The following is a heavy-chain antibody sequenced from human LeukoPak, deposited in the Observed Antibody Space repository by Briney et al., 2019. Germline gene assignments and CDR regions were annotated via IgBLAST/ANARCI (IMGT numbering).Heavy chain of an antibody. J-gene: IGHJ4*02. D-gene: IGHD3-10*01. CDR2: ISSSGSTI. Sequence: GGSLRLSCAASGFTFSSYEMNWVRQAPGKGLEWVSYISSSGSTIYYADSVKGRFTISRDNAKNSLYLQMNSLRAEDTAVYYCARDIGMVRGVIITNHFDYWGQGTPVTVSS. CDR3: ARDIGMVRGVIITNHFDY. CDR1: GFTFSSYE. V-gene: IGHV3-48*03.